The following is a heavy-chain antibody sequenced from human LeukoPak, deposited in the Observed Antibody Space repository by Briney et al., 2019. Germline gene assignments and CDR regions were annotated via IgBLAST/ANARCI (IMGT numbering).Heavy chain of an antibody. CDR3: ARVVDTAMVT. CDR2: FSYSGNI. D-gene: IGHD5-18*01. J-gene: IGHJ5*02. CDR1: GASINSGTYY. Sequence: SETLSLTCTDSGASINSGTYYWGWVRQPPGKGLEWIGTFSYSGNIYYNPSLKSRVTISVDMSKNQFSLELSSVTAADTAVYYCARVVDTAMVTWGQGTLVTVSS. V-gene: IGHV4-39*07.